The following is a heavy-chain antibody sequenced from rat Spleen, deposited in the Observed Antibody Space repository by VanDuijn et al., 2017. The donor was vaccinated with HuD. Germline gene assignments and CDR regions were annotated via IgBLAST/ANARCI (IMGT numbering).Heavy chain of an antibody. CDR2: ISYEGSST. Sequence: EVQLVESGGGLVQPGRSMKLSCAASGFTFSDYYMAWVRQAPKKGLEWVASISYEGSSTYYGDSVKGRLTISRDNAKSTLYLQMNSLRSEDTATYYCARHGDYGYPWFAYWGQGTLVTVSS. V-gene: IGHV5-22*01. CDR3: ARHGDYGYPWFAY. D-gene: IGHD1-7*01. J-gene: IGHJ3*01. CDR1: GFTFSDYY.